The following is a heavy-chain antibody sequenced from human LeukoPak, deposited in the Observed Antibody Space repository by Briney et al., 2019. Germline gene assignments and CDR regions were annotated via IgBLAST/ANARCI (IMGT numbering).Heavy chain of an antibody. CDR1: GFTSSTYW. V-gene: IGHV3-7*01. CDR2: IKQDGSEK. D-gene: IGHD6-19*01. J-gene: IGHJ4*02. CDR3: ATINTVAGRSYYFDY. Sequence: GGSLRLSCAASGFTSSTYWMSWVRQAPGKGLEWVANIKQDGSEKYYVGSVKGLFTISRDNAKNSLYLQMNSLRAEDTAVYYCATINTVAGRSYYFDYWGQGALVTVSS.